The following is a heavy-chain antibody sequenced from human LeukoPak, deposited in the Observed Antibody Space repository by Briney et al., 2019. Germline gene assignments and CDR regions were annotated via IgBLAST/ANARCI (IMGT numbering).Heavy chain of an antibody. J-gene: IGHJ4*02. Sequence: EGSLRLSCAASGLTFTNVWMSWVRQPPGKGLEWVGRIKSKTYGGTTDYAAPVKGRFTISRDDSKNTLYLQMNSLETEDTAVYYCTASLWFGERIFDYWGQGTLVTVSS. CDR3: TASLWFGERIFDY. CDR1: GLTFTNVW. CDR2: IKSKTYGGTT. V-gene: IGHV3-15*01. D-gene: IGHD3-10*01.